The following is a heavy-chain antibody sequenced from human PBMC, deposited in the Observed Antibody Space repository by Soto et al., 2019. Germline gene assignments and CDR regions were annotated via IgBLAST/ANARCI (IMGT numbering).Heavy chain of an antibody. Sequence: SETLSLTCAVYGGSFSGYYWSWIRQPPGKGLEWIGEINHSGSTNYNPSLKSRVTISVDTSKNQFSLKLSSVTAADTAVYYCARIARDHRTYYYCYMDVWGKGTTVTVSS. V-gene: IGHV4-34*01. J-gene: IGHJ6*03. CDR1: GGSFSGYY. D-gene: IGHD6-13*01. CDR2: INHSGST. CDR3: ARIARDHRTYYYCYMDV.